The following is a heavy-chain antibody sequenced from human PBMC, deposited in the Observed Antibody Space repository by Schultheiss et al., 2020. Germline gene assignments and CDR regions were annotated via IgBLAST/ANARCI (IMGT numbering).Heavy chain of an antibody. V-gene: IGHV3-30*12. CDR3: ARGVGSGY. CDR2: ISYDGSNK. D-gene: IGHD6-25*01. J-gene: IGHJ4*02. CDR1: GFTFSSYG. Sequence: GGSLRLSCAASGFTFSSYGMHCVRQAPGKGLEWVAVISYDGSNKYYADSVKGRFTISRDNAKNSLYLQMNSLRAEDTAVYYCARGVGSGYWVQGTLVNVSS.